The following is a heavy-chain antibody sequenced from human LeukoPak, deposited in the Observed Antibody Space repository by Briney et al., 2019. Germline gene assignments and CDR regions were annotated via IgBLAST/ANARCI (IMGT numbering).Heavy chain of an antibody. Sequence: GGSLRLSCAASGFTFSSYAMSWVRQAPGKGLKWVSAISGSGGSTYYADSVKGRFTISRDNSKNTLYLQMNSLRAEDTAVYYCAKTTHDSSGYYYFGYWGQGTLVTVSS. CDR1: GFTFSSYA. CDR3: AKTTHDSSGYYYFGY. D-gene: IGHD3-22*01. J-gene: IGHJ4*02. CDR2: ISGSGGST. V-gene: IGHV3-23*01.